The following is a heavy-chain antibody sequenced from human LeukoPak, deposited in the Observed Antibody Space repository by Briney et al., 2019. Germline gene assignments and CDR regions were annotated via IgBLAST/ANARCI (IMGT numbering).Heavy chain of an antibody. CDR3: ARAGLWFGEPNFDY. V-gene: IGHV4-34*01. CDR1: GGSFSGYY. J-gene: IGHJ4*02. Sequence: PSETLPLTCAVYGGSFSGYYWSWIRQPPGKGLEWIGEINHSGSTNYNPSLKSRVTISVDTSKNQFSLKLSSVTAADTAVYYCARAGLWFGEPNFDYWGQGTLVTVSS. D-gene: IGHD3-10*01. CDR2: INHSGST.